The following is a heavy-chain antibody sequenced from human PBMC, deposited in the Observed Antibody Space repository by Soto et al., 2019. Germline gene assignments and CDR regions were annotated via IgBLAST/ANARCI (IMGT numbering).Heavy chain of an antibody. J-gene: IGHJ4*02. D-gene: IGHD2-15*01. CDR1: GFTFTNAW. Sequence: ESGGGLVKPGGSLRLSCAASGFTFTNAWMNWVRQAPGKGLEWVGRIKSEADGGTTDYAAPVKDRFTISRDDSKNTLYLQMTSLKTEDTALYFCSTGGLQYCSGGSCNFWGQGTLVTVSS. CDR3: STGGLQYCSGGSCNF. CDR2: IKSEADGGTT. V-gene: IGHV3-15*01.